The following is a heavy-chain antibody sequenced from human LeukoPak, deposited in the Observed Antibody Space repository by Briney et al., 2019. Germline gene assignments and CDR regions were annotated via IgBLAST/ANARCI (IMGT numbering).Heavy chain of an antibody. V-gene: IGHV1-2*06. CDR1: RDTPTAYH. CDR3: ARGISGGFDI. Sequence: ASLKVSSKPSRDTPTAYHMQSMRHAPGQGLEWMGRIIPNSGATNYARNFQGRVTMTRDTSISTAYMELSRLRPDDTAVYYCARGISGGFDIWGQGTMVTVSS. D-gene: IGHD2-21*01. CDR2: IIPNSGAT. J-gene: IGHJ3*02.